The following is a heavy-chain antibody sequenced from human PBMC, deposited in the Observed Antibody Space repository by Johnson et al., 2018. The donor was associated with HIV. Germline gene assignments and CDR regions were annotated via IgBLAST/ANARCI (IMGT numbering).Heavy chain of an antibody. CDR3: VRGGQWGATDAFDV. CDR2: ISYDGSEK. Sequence: VQLVESGGGVVQPGRSLRLSCAASVFTFSRYGMHWVRQAPGKGLEWVAVISYDGSEKYFADSVKGRFTISRDSSKNTLYLQMNSLRPEDTAVYYCVRGGQWGATDAFDVWGQGTMVTVSS. CDR1: VFTFSRYG. D-gene: IGHD6-19*01. V-gene: IGHV3-30*19. J-gene: IGHJ3*01.